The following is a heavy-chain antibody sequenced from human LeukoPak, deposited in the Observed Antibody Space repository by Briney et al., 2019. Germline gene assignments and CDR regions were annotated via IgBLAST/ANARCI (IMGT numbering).Heavy chain of an antibody. CDR1: GFTFSSYA. D-gene: IGHD3-22*01. CDR3: AKADSSGYSPYYFDY. J-gene: IGHJ4*02. CDR2: ISGSGDST. V-gene: IGHV3-23*01. Sequence: GGSLRLSCAASGFTFSSYAMSWVRQAPGKGLEWVSAISGSGDSTYYADSVKGRFTISRDNSKNTLYLQMNSLRAEDTAVYYCAKADSSGYSPYYFDYWGQGTLVTVSS.